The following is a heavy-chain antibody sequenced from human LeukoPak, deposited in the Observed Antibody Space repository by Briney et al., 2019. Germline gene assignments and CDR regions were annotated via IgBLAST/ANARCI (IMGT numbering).Heavy chain of an antibody. D-gene: IGHD3-16*01. CDR2: ISYDGSNK. Sequence: PGGSLRLSCAASGFTFSSYAMHWVRQAPGKGLEWVAVISYDGSNKYYADSVKGRFTISRDNSKNTLYLQMNSLRAEDSAVYYCAKVKGASSLGVIYYDYVWNGMDVWGQGTTVTVSS. J-gene: IGHJ6*02. CDR3: AKVKGASSLGVIYYDYVWNGMDV. V-gene: IGHV3-30-3*01. CDR1: GFTFSSYA.